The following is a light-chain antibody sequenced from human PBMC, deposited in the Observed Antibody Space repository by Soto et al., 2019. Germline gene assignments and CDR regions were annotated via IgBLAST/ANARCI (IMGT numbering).Light chain of an antibody. CDR1: NIGSKS. V-gene: IGLV3-21*02. Sequence: SYELTQPPSVSVAPGQTARITCGGNNIGSKSVHWYQQKPGQAPVLVVYDDSDRPSGIPERFSGSKSGNTASLTISGLQPADEADYYCSSYTTSGTYVLFGGGTKLTVL. J-gene: IGLJ3*02. CDR2: DDS. CDR3: SSYTTSGTYVL.